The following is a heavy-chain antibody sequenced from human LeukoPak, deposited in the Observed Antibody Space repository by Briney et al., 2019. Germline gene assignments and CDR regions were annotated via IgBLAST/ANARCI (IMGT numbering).Heavy chain of an antibody. CDR2: ISGSGGST. J-gene: IGHJ6*02. CDR3: AKDLVSDRAAAASGYYYYYGMDV. Sequence: GGSLRLSCAASGFTFSSYAMSWVRQAPGKGLEWVSAISGSGGSTYYADSMKGRFTISRDNSKNTLYLQMSSLRAEDTAVYYCAKDLVSDRAAAASGYYYYYGMDVWGQGTTVTVSS. CDR1: GFTFSSYA. D-gene: IGHD6-13*01. V-gene: IGHV3-23*01.